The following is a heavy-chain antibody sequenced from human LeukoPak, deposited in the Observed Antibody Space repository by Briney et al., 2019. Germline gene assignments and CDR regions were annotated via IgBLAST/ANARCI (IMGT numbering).Heavy chain of an antibody. CDR1: GFTFSSYG. V-gene: IGHV3-30*18. CDR3: VQSSGSYYHLDY. D-gene: IGHD1-26*01. Sequence: HSGRSLRLSCAASGFTFSSYGMHWIRQAPGKGLERVAVISYDGSNKYYADSVKGRFTISRDNSKNTLYLQMNSLRAEDTAAYYCVQSSGSYYHLDYWGQGTLVTVSS. CDR2: ISYDGSNK. J-gene: IGHJ4*02.